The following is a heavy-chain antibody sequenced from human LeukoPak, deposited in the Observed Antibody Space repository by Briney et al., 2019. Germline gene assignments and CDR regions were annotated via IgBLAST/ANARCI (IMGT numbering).Heavy chain of an antibody. CDR2: IGGRDGST. CDR1: GFTFSSYG. D-gene: IGHD3-10*01. Sequence: GGSLRLSCAASGFTFSSYGMSWVRQAPGKGLEWVSAIGGRDGSTYYADSVKGRFTISRDNSKNTLYVQMNSLRAEDTAVYYCAKGHYYGSGSLDYWGQGTLVTVSS. J-gene: IGHJ4*02. V-gene: IGHV3-23*01. CDR3: AKGHYYGSGSLDY.